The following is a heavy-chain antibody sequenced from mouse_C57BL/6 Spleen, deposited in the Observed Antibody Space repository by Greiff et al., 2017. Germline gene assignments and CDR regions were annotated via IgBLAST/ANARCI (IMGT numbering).Heavy chain of an antibody. CDR2: ISYDGSN. CDR3: ARSKLDYFDY. J-gene: IGHJ2*01. D-gene: IGHD4-1*01. Sequence: VQLKQSGPGLVKPSQSLSLTCSVTGYSITSGYYWNWIRQFPGNKLEWMGYISYDGSNNYNPSLKNRISITRDTSKNQFFLKLNSLTTEDTATYYCARSKLDYFDYWGQGTTLTVSS. V-gene: IGHV3-6*01. CDR1: GYSITSGYY.